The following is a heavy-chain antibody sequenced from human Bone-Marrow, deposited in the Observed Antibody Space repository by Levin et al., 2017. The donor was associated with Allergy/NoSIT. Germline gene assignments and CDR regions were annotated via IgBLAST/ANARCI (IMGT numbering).Heavy chain of an antibody. CDR1: GFTFSSYS. CDR2: ISSSSSYI. J-gene: IGHJ3*02. Sequence: GGSLRLSCAASGFTFSSYSMNWVRQAPGKGLEWVSSISSSSSYIYYADSVKGRFTISRDNAKNSLYLQMNSLRAEDTAVYYCARDQRDDYIWGSFGDAFDIWGQGTMVTVSS. CDR3: ARDQRDDYIWGSFGDAFDI. V-gene: IGHV3-21*01. D-gene: IGHD3-16*01.